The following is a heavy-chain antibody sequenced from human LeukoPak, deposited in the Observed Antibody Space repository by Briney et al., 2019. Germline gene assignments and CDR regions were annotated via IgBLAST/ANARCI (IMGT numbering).Heavy chain of an antibody. CDR2: IGGSDSST. CDR1: GFTFSSYA. CDR3: ARDSGGDGYRDAFDL. J-gene: IGHJ3*01. Sequence: GGSLRLSCAASGFTFSSYAMSWVRHSPGEGLEWVSTIGGSDSSTYNADSVKGRFTISRDNSKNTVYLQMNSLRAEDTAVYYCARDSGGDGYRDAFDLWGQGTMVTVSS. D-gene: IGHD5-24*01. V-gene: IGHV3-23*01.